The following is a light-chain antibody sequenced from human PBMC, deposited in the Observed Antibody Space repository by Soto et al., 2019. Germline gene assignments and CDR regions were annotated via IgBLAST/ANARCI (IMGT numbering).Light chain of an antibody. CDR3: QQRQYWPPIT. J-gene: IGKJ5*01. V-gene: IGKV3D-20*02. CDR1: QRVSSSY. CDR2: GAS. Sequence: EFVLTQSPGTLSLSPGERATXXXXXXQRVSSSYLAWYQQKPGQTPRLLIYGASSRATGIPDRFSGSGSGTDFTLTISSLEPEDCAIYYCQQRQYWPPITFGQGRRLEIK.